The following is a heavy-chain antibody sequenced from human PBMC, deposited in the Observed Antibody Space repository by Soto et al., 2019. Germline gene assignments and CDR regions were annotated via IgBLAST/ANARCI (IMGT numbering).Heavy chain of an antibody. CDR1: GFTVSSNY. J-gene: IGHJ6*02. Sequence: GSLRLSCAASGFTVSSNYMSWVRQAPGKGLEWVSVIYSGGSTYYADSVKGRFTISRDNSKNTLYLQMNSLRAEDTAVYYCARDGYYDFWSGYRVDGMDVWGQGTTVTVSS. V-gene: IGHV3-53*01. CDR2: IYSGGST. CDR3: ARDGYYDFWSGYRVDGMDV. D-gene: IGHD3-3*01.